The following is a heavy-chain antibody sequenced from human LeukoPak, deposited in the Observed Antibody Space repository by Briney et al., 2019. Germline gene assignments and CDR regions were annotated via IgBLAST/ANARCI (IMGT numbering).Heavy chain of an antibody. CDR3: ARAPRILGAFDI. Sequence: PSETLSLTCTVSGGSISSGSYYWSWIRQPAGKGLEWIGRIYTSGSTNYNPSLKSRVTISVDTSKNQFSLKLSSVTAADTAVYYCARAPRILGAFDIWGQGTMVTVSS. J-gene: IGHJ3*02. D-gene: IGHD2-15*01. V-gene: IGHV4-61*02. CDR2: IYTSGST. CDR1: GGSISSGSYY.